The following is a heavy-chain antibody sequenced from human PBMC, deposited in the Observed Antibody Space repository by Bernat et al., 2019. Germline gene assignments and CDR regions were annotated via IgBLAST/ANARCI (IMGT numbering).Heavy chain of an antibody. CDR2: IRSKAYGGTT. D-gene: IGHD6-19*01. Sequence: EVQLVESGGGLVQPGRSLRLSCTASGFTFGDYAMSWVRQAPGKGLEWVGFIRSKAYGGTTEYAESVKGRFTISRDDSKSIAYLQMNSLKTEDTAVYYCTRETKGSSGWLYIAAFDIWGQGTMVTVPS. J-gene: IGHJ3*02. V-gene: IGHV3-49*04. CDR3: TRETKGSSGWLYIAAFDI. CDR1: GFTFGDYA.